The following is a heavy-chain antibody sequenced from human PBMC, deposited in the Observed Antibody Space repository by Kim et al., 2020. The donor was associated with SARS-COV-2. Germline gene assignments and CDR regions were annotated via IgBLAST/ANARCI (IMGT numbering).Heavy chain of an antibody. V-gene: IGHV3-30*18. CDR2: ISYDGSNK. D-gene: IGHD3-10*01. J-gene: IGHJ6*02. CDR3: AKDSTHFLWFHAYGMDV. CDR1: GFTFSSYG. Sequence: GGSLRLSCAASGFTFSSYGMHWVRQAPGKGLEWVAVISYDGSNKYYADSVKGRFTISRDNSKNTLYLQMNSLRAEDTAVYYCAKDSTHFLWFHAYGMDVWGQGTTVTVSS.